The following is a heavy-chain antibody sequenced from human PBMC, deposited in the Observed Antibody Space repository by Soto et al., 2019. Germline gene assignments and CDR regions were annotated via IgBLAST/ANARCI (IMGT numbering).Heavy chain of an antibody. Sequence: QVQLVESGGGVVQPGRSLRLSCAASGFTFSSYGMHWVRQAPGKGPEWVAVISYDGSNKYYADSVKGRFTISRENSXXTLYLQMNSLRAEDTAVYYCAKDKVPVVVTAPFDYWGQGTLVTVSS. CDR3: AKDKVPVVVTAPFDY. V-gene: IGHV3-30*18. CDR2: ISYDGSNK. J-gene: IGHJ4*02. D-gene: IGHD2-21*02. CDR1: GFTFSSYG.